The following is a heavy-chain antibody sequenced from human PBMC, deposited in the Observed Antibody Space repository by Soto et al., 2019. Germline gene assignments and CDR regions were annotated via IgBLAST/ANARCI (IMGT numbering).Heavy chain of an antibody. CDR2: IYYRGSA. Sequence: QLQLQESGPGLVKPSETLSLTCAVSGGSISSNLYYWGWIRQSPGKALEWIASIYYRGSAYYNPSLKSRVTMSVDTSKNQFSLRLKSVTAADTAVYYCARSGGNGDYYLLAAYDWGQGTLVTVSS. J-gene: IGHJ4*02. V-gene: IGHV4-39*01. CDR3: ARSGGNGDYYLLAAYD. D-gene: IGHD4-17*01. CDR1: GGSISSNLYY.